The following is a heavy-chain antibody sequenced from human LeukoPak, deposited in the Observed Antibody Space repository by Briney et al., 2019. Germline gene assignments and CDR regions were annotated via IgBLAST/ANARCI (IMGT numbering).Heavy chain of an antibody. CDR3: ARGRSVDTAMGP. CDR1: GGSISSSSYY. J-gene: IGHJ4*02. Sequence: SETLSLTCTVSGGSISSSSYYWGWIRQPPGKGLEWIGSIYYSGSTYYNPSLKSRVTISVDTSKNQFSLKLSSVTAADTAVYYCARGRSVDTAMGPWGQGTLVTVSS. D-gene: IGHD5-18*01. V-gene: IGHV4-39*01. CDR2: IYYSGST.